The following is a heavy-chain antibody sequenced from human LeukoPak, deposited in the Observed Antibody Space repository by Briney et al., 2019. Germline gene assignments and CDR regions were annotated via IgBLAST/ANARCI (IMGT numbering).Heavy chain of an antibody. D-gene: IGHD6-19*01. J-gene: IGHJ4*02. CDR2: INPNSGGT. V-gene: IGHV1-2*02. Sequence: ASVEVSFKVSGYTFTVYYMHWVRQAPGQGLEWMGWINPNSGGTNYAQKFQGRVTMTRDTSISTAYMELSRLRSDDTAVYYCARTGYSSGWYDYWGQGTLVTVSS. CDR3: ARTGYSSGWYDY. CDR1: GYTFTVYY.